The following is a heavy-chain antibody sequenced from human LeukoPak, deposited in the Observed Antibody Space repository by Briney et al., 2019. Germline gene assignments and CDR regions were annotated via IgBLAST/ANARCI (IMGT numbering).Heavy chain of an antibody. CDR2: ISAYNGNT. CDR1: GYTFTSYG. Sequence: ASVKVSCKASGYTFTSYGISWVRQAPGQGLEWMGWISAYNGNTNYAQKLQGRVTMTTDTSTSTAYMELRSLRSDDTAVYYCAIDRYCSSTSCYAHWGQGTLVTVSS. D-gene: IGHD2-2*01. J-gene: IGHJ4*02. V-gene: IGHV1-18*04. CDR3: AIDRYCSSTSCYAH.